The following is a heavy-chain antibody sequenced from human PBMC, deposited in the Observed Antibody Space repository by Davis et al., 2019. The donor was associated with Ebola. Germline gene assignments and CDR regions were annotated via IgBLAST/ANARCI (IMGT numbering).Heavy chain of an antibody. CDR3: ARDYCSGGSCKWRYYYGMDV. CDR2: IWYDGSNK. J-gene: IGHJ6*02. CDR1: GFTFSNYG. V-gene: IGHV3-33*01. D-gene: IGHD2-15*01. Sequence: GGSLRLSCAASGFTFSNYGMHWVRQAPGKGLEWVAVIWYDGSNKYYADSVKGRFTISRDNSKNTLYLQMNSLRAEDTAVYYCARDYCSGGSCKWRYYYGMDVWGQGTTVTVSS.